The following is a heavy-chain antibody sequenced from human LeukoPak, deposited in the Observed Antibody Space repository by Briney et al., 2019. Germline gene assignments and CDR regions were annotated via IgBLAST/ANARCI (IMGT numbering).Heavy chain of an antibody. V-gene: IGHV3-23*01. Sequence: GGSLRLSCAASGFPFSNYGMNWVRLAPGKGLEWVSGIVGGGHITYYADSVKGRFTISRDNSKNTLYLQMNSLRAEDTAVYYCAKDLLSRGQPRYFDYWGQGTLVTVSS. D-gene: IGHD2-15*01. CDR3: AKDLLSRGQPRYFDY. CDR2: IVGGGHIT. J-gene: IGHJ4*02. CDR1: GFPFSNYG.